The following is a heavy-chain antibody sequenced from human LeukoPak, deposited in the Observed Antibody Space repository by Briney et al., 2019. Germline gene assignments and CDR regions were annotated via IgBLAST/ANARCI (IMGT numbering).Heavy chain of an antibody. CDR3: ARDRVGATDYFDY. J-gene: IGHJ4*02. CDR2: IWYDGSNK. V-gene: IGHV3-33*01. CDR1: GFTFSSYG. Sequence: GGSLRLSCAASGFTFSSYGMHWVRQAPGKGLEWVAVIWYDGSNKYYADSVKGRFTISRDNSKNTLYLQMNSLRAEDTAVYYCARDRVGATDYFDYWGQGTLVTVSS. D-gene: IGHD1-26*01.